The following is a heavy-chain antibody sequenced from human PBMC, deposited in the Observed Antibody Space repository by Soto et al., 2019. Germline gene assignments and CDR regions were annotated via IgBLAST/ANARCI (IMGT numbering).Heavy chain of an antibody. CDR3: AREGNLGRWIQPLDS. CDR1: GGSFSGYY. V-gene: IGHV4-34*01. CDR2: INHSGST. D-gene: IGHD2-2*03. J-gene: IGHJ4*02. Sequence: SETLSLTCAVYGGSFSGYYWSWIRQPPGKGLEWIGEINHSGSTNYNPSLKSRVTMSVDTSKNHFSLKLISVTTADAAVYFCAREGNLGRWIQPLDSWGQGTLVTVSS.